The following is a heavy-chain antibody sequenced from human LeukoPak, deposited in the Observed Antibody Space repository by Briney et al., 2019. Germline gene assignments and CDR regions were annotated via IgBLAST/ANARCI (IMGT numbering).Heavy chain of an antibody. Sequence: GGSLRLSCAASGFTFSSYAMSWVRQAPGKGLEWVSAISGSGGSTYYADSVKGRFTISGDNSKNTLYLQMNSLRAEDTAVYYCAKGPRNVYYYDSSGYYPYWGQGTLVTVSS. CDR3: AKGPRNVYYYDSSGYYPY. D-gene: IGHD3-22*01. CDR1: GFTFSSYA. J-gene: IGHJ4*02. V-gene: IGHV3-23*01. CDR2: ISGSGGST.